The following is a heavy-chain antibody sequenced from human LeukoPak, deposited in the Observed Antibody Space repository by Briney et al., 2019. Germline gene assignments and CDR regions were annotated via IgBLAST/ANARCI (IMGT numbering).Heavy chain of an antibody. Sequence: SETLSLTCAVYGGSFSGYYWSWIRQPPGKGLEWIGEINHSGSTNYNPSLTSRVTISVDTSKNQFSLKLSSVTAADTAVYYCARVFYYYYYMDVWGKGTTVTISS. J-gene: IGHJ6*03. V-gene: IGHV4-34*01. CDR3: ARVFYYYYYMDV. CDR2: INHSGST. CDR1: GGSFSGYY.